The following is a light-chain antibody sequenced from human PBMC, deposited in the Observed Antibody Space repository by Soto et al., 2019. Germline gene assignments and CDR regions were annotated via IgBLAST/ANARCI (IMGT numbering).Light chain of an antibody. J-gene: IGLJ2*01. CDR3: GTWDSRLSAVV. V-gene: IGLV1-51*01. CDR2: DNN. CDR1: SSNIGNNY. Sequence: QSVLTQPPSVSTAPGQKVSISCSGSSSNIGNNYVSWYQQLPGTAPKLLIYDNNRRPSGIPDRFYGSKSGTSATLGITGLLTGDEANYYCGTWDSRLSAVVFGGGTKVTVL.